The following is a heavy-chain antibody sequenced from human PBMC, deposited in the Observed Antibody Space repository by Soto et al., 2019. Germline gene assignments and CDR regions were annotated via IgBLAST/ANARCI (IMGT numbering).Heavy chain of an antibody. D-gene: IGHD3-22*01. CDR1: GGSISSYY. V-gene: IGHV4-59*08. CDR2: IYYSGST. Sequence: SETLSLTCTVSGGSISSYYWSWIRQPPGKGLEWMGYIYYSGSTNYNPSLKSRVTISVDTSKNQFSLPLSSVPAAATPVYYCARLFHYVSSGYQLNYLGQGTLVT. J-gene: IGHJ4*02. CDR3: ARLFHYVSSGYQLNY.